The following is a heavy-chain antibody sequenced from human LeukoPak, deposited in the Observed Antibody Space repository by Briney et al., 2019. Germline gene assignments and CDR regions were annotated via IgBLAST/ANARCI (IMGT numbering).Heavy chain of an antibody. CDR1: GGTFSSYA. D-gene: IGHD3-3*01. J-gene: IGHJ6*03. V-gene: IGHV1-18*01. Sequence: VASVKVSCKASGGTFSSYAISWVRQAPGQGLEWMGWISGYNGNTNYAQKLQGRVTMTTDTSTSTAYMELRSLRSDDTAVYYCARDIWSGYYLSVGGMDVWGKGTTVTVSS. CDR3: ARDIWSGYYLSVGGMDV. CDR2: ISGYNGNT.